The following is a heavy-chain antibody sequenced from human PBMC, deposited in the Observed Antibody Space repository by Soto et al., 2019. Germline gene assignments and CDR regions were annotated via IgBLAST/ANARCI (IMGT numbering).Heavy chain of an antibody. V-gene: IGHV3-9*01. J-gene: IGHJ3*02. D-gene: IGHD3-3*02. CDR2: ISWNSGSI. CDR3: AKVLGFLEWFDAFDI. CDR1: GFTFDDYA. Sequence: SLKISCAASGFTFDDYAMHWVRQAPGKGLEWVSGISWNSGSIGYADSVKGRFTISRDNAKNSLYLQMNSLRAEDTALYYCAKVLGFLEWFDAFDIWGQGTMVTVSS.